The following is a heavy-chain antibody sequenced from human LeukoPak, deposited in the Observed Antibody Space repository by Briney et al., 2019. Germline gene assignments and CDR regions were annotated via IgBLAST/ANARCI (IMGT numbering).Heavy chain of an antibody. CDR1: GFTFSGHA. V-gene: IGHV3-30-3*01. Sequence: GGSLRLSCAASGFTFSGHAIHWVRQAPGKGLEWVAVISYDGSNRYYADSVKGRFTISRDNSRNTLYLKMNSLRPEDTAVYYCARQIYPLYYFDYWGQGTLVTVSS. CDR3: ARQIYPLYYFDY. CDR2: ISYDGSNR. D-gene: IGHD2-2*02. J-gene: IGHJ4*02.